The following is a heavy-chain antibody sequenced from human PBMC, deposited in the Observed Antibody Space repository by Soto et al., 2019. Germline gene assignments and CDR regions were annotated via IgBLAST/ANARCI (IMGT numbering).Heavy chain of an antibody. Sequence: SVKGSCQASGGSCSSYAISWVRRAPGQGLEWMGGIIPIFGTANYAQKFQGRVTITADESTSTAYMELSSLRSEDTAVYYCARDLKYSNYFYYYGMDVWGHGTTFTVSS. CDR2: IIPIFGTA. D-gene: IGHD4-4*01. J-gene: IGHJ6*02. CDR1: GGSCSSYA. V-gene: IGHV1-69*01. CDR3: ARDLKYSNYFYYYGMDV.